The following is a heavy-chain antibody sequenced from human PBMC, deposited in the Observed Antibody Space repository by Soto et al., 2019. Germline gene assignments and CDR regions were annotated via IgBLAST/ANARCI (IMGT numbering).Heavy chain of an antibody. CDR1: GGSISSGGYY. Sequence: QVQLQESGPGLVKPSQTLSLTCTVSGGSISSGGYYWSWIRQHPGKGLEWIGYIYYSGSTYYNPSLKSRVTISVDTSKNQFSLKLSSVTAADTAVYYCARGPSAGYCSSTSCDGLGYWGQGTLVTVSS. CDR3: ARGPSAGYCSSTSCDGLGY. V-gene: IGHV4-31*03. D-gene: IGHD2-2*01. CDR2: IYYSGST. J-gene: IGHJ4*02.